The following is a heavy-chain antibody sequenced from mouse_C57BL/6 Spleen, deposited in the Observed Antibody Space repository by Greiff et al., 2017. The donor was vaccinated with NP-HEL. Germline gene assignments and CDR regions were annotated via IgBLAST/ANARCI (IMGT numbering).Heavy chain of an antibody. V-gene: IGHV5-12*01. CDR3: ARQRLLYYYAMDY. J-gene: IGHJ4*01. CDR2: ISNGGGST. Sequence: EVQLVESGGGLVQPGGSLKLSCAASGFTFSDYYMYWVRQTPEKRLEWVAYISNGGGSTYYPDTVKGRFTISRDNAKNTLYLQMSRLKSEDTAMYYCARQRLLYYYAMDYWGQGTSVTVSS. CDR1: GFTFSDYY.